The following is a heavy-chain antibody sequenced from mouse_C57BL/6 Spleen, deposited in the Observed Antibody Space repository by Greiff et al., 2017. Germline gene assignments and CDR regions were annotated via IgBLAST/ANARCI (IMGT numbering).Heavy chain of an antibody. CDR1: GYTFTSYW. D-gene: IGHD1-1*01. V-gene: IGHV1-69*01. J-gene: IGHJ2*01. CDR3: ARHYYGSSGY. CDR2: IDPSDSYT. Sequence: QVQLQQPGAELVMPGASVKLSCKASGYTFTSYWMHWVKQRPGQGLEWIGEIDPSDSYTNYNQKFKGKSTLTVDKSSSTAYMQLSSLTSEDSAVYYCARHYYGSSGYWGQGTTLTVSS.